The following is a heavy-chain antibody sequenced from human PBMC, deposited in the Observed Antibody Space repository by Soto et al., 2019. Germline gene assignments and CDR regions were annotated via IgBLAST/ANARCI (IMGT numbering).Heavy chain of an antibody. CDR2: IDPSDSYS. CDR3: ARHRDILSGYSAADN. J-gene: IGHJ4*02. V-gene: IGHV5-10-1*01. Sequence: GESLKISWKASGYSFTNYWITWMRQTPGKGLECMGMIDPSDSYSNYSPSFQGHVTMSVDKSISSAYLQFSSLKASDTAMYYCARHRDILSGYSAADNWGQGTQVTVSS. CDR1: GYSFTNYW. D-gene: IGHD3-9*01.